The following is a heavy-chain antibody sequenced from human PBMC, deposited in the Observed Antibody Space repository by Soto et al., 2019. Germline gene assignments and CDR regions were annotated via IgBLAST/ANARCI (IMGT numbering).Heavy chain of an antibody. J-gene: IGHJ4*02. CDR1: GFTFSTYG. V-gene: IGHV3-30*18. CDR3: AKEYGSTWIDH. D-gene: IGHD6-13*01. CDR2: MSYDGTKQ. Sequence: XGFLRLSCAASGFTFSTYGMHGVRQAPGKGLEWVAAMSYDGTKQYYVDSVKGRFTISRDNSRNTLFLQVNSLRDEDTAVYYCAKEYGSTWIDHWGQGTLVTVSS.